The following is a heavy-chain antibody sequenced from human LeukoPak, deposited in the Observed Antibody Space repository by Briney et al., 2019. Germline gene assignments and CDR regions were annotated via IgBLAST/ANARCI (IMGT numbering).Heavy chain of an antibody. CDR1: GGSISGDY. CDR3: ARLQGGSTAVFDY. V-gene: IGHV4-59*01. J-gene: IGHJ4*02. Sequence: SETLSLTCTVSGGSISGDYWSWIRQPPGKGLKWVAYIYYTGGTNYNPSLKSRVTISVDTSKNQFSLGLSSVTAADTAVYYCARLQGGSTAVFDYWGQGTLVSVSS. D-gene: IGHD2-15*01. CDR2: IYYTGGT.